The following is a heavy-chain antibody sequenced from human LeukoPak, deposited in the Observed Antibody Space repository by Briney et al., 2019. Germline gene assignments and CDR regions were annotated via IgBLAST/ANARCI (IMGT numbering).Heavy chain of an antibody. CDR1: GGSISSSSYY. CDR2: IYYSGST. CDR3: ARQCIAAWHRDAFDI. D-gene: IGHD6-6*01. Sequence: SETLSLTCTVSGGSISSSSYYWGWIRQPPGKGLEWIGSIYYSGSTYYNPSLKSRVTISVDTSKNQFSLKLSSVTAADTAVYYCARQCIAAWHRDAFDIWGQGTMVTVSS. J-gene: IGHJ3*02. V-gene: IGHV4-39*07.